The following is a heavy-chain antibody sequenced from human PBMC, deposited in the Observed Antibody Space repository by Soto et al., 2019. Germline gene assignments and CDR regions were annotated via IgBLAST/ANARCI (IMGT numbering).Heavy chain of an antibody. CDR1: GFTFSSYA. J-gene: IGHJ4*02. V-gene: IGHV3-23*01. D-gene: IGHD3-16*02. CDR2: ISGSGGST. Sequence: GGSLRLSCAASGFTFSSYAMSWVRQAPGKGLEWVSAISGSGGSTYYADSVKGRFTISGDNSKNTLYLQMNSLRAEDTAVYYCAKMITFGGVIVTSFDYWGQGTLVTVSS. CDR3: AKMITFGGVIVTSFDY.